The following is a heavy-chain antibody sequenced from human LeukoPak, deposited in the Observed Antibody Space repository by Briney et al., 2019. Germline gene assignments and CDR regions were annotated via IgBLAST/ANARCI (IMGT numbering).Heavy chain of an antibody. D-gene: IGHD2-2*01. V-gene: IGHV3-74*01. Sequence: GGSLRLSCAASGFTFSIYWMHWVRQPPGKGLVWVSRINSDGSSTSYADSVKGRFTISRDNAKNTLYLQMNSLRAEDTAVYYCAKAGYCSSTSCYYYYYYMDVWGKGTTVTVSS. CDR2: INSDGSST. J-gene: IGHJ6*03. CDR1: GFTFSIYW. CDR3: AKAGYCSSTSCYYYYYYMDV.